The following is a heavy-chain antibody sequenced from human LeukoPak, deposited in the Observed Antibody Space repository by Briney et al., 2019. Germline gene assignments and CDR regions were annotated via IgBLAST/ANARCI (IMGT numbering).Heavy chain of an antibody. D-gene: IGHD3-22*01. V-gene: IGHV1-46*01. CDR2: INPGGGRT. Sequence: GASVKVSCKASGGTFSSYAISWVRQAPGQGLEWVGVINPGGGRTTYAQKFQGRVTMTRDTSTSTVNMELSSLRSEDTAVYYCARGAYYFDSRHPDVFDIWGQGTMVTVSS. CDR1: GGTFSSYA. J-gene: IGHJ3*02. CDR3: ARGAYYFDSRHPDVFDI.